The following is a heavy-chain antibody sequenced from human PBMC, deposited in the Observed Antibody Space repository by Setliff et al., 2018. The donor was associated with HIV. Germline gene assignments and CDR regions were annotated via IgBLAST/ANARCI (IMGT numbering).Heavy chain of an antibody. J-gene: IGHJ4*02. CDR3: AREIPYSYGGRGHPL. V-gene: IGHV4-4*07. CDR1: GGSISSYY. Sequence: PSETLSLTCTVSGGSISSYYWSWIRQPAGKGLEWIGRFYTSGSTNYNSSLKSRVTISIDTSRNQFSLTVSSVTAADTAVYYCAREIPYSYGGRGHPLWGQGTLVTVSS. D-gene: IGHD3-22*01. CDR2: FYTSGST.